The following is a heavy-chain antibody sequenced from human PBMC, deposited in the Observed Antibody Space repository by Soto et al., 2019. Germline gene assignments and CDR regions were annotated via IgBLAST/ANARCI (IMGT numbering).Heavy chain of an antibody. Sequence: GGSLRLSCAASGFTFSSYAMHWVRQAPGKGLEWVAVISYDGSNKYCADSVKGRFTISRDNSKNTLYLQMNSLRVDDTAVYYCAKESRSSYSGTFDYWGLGTLVTVSS. D-gene: IGHD4-4*01. V-gene: IGHV3-30-3*01. CDR1: GFTFSSYA. CDR2: ISYDGSNK. J-gene: IGHJ4*02. CDR3: AKESRSSYSGTFDY.